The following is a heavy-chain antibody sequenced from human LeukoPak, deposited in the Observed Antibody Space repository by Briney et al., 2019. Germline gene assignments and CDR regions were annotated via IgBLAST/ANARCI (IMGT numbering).Heavy chain of an antibody. Sequence: GASVKVSCKASGGTFSSYTISWVRQAPGQGLEWMGRIIPILGIANYAQKFQGRGTITADKSTSTAYMELSSLRSEDTAVYYCARDGSVVVAASWFDPWGQGTLVTVSS. CDR1: GGTFSSYT. J-gene: IGHJ5*02. CDR3: ARDGSVVVAASWFDP. CDR2: IIPILGIA. D-gene: IGHD2-15*01. V-gene: IGHV1-69*04.